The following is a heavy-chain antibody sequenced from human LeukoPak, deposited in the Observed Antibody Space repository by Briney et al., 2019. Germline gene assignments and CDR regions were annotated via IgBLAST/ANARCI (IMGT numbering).Heavy chain of an antibody. Sequence: PGGSLRLSCAASGFIFSDYYMSWIRQAPGKGLEWLSFISSGGSTIYYADSVKGRFTISRDNAKNSLYLQMNSLRAEDTAVYYCARGADGVSSNSRGWFDPWGQGTLVTVSS. J-gene: IGHJ5*02. V-gene: IGHV3-11*04. CDR3: ARGADGVSSNSRGWFDP. D-gene: IGHD2-15*01. CDR1: GFIFSDYY. CDR2: ISSGGSTI.